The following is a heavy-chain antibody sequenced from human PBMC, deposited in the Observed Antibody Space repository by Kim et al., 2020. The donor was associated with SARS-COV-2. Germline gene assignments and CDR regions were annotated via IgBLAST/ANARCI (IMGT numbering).Heavy chain of an antibody. CDR2: T. V-gene: IGHV4-4*02. D-gene: IGHD6-6*01. CDR3: ARDQGSSFFDY. J-gene: IGHJ4*02. Sequence: TNYNPSLKRRVTISVDKSKNQFSLKLSSVTAADTAVYYCARDQGSSFFDYWGQGTLVTVSS.